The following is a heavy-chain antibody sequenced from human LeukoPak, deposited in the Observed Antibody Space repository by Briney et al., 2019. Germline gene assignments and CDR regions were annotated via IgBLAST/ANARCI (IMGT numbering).Heavy chain of an antibody. CDR2: IYYSGST. D-gene: IGHD4-17*01. Sequence: SETLSLTCTASGGSISSSSYYWGWIRQPPGKGLEWIGSIYYSGSTYYNPSLKSRVTISVDTSKNQFSLKLSSVTAADTAVYYYARNRYGDYFVRGNWFDPWGQGTLVTVSS. V-gene: IGHV4-39*01. CDR3: ARNRYGDYFVRGNWFDP. CDR1: GGSISSSSYY. J-gene: IGHJ5*02.